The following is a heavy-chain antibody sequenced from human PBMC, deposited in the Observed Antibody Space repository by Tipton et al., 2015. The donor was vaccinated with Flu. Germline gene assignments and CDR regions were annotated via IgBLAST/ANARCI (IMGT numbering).Heavy chain of an antibody. CDR2: ISPSGST. CDR1: GGSFSDYY. CDR3: ARWTSALEAFDI. V-gene: IGHV4-34*01. D-gene: IGHD3-3*01. Sequence: TLSLTCAVYGGSFSDYYWSWIRQPPGKGLEWIGEISPSGSTNYNPSLKSRVTMSVDTSKKQFSLKLSSVTAADTAVYYCARWTSALEAFDIWGRGTMVTVSS. J-gene: IGHJ3*02.